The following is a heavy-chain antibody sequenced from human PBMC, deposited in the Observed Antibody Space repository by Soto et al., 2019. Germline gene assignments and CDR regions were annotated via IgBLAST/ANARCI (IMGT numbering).Heavy chain of an antibody. V-gene: IGHV3-30-3*01. CDR3: ARERDPFDRDSSQDAFHL. D-gene: IGHD6-6*01. J-gene: IGHJ3*01. CDR2: IIYDGTKD. CDR1: GFTFSTYA. Sequence: QVQLLESGGGVVQPGGSLRLSCSASGFTFSTYAFHWVRQAPGKGLEWVAVIIYDGTKDYYADSVEGRFTISRDNSENTVYLQMNSLRLADTAVYYCARERDPFDRDSSQDAFHLWGQGTTVTVSS.